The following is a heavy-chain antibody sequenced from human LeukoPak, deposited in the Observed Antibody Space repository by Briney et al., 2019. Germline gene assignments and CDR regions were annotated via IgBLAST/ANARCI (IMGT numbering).Heavy chain of an antibody. Sequence: GGSLRLSCAASGFTFSSYGMHWVRQAPGKGLEWVAVIWYDGSNKYYADSVKGRFTTSRDNSKNTLYLQMNSLRAEDTAVYYCARGAPEEGDYYYGMDVWGQGTTVTVSS. CDR2: IWYDGSNK. V-gene: IGHV3-33*01. D-gene: IGHD1-14*01. CDR3: ARGAPEEGDYYYGMDV. J-gene: IGHJ6*02. CDR1: GFTFSSYG.